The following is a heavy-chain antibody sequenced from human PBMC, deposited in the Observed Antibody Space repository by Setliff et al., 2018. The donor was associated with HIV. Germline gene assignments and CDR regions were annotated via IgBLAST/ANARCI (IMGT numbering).Heavy chain of an antibody. Sequence: PSETLSLTCTVSGYSISSGYYCGWIRQPPGKGLEWIASIYYSGSTYYNPSLKSRVTISVDTSKNQFSLKLSSVTAADTAVYYCARVNGEPYYFDYWGQGTLVTVS. V-gene: IGHV4-38-2*02. CDR3: ARVNGEPYYFDY. CDR2: IYYSGST. D-gene: IGHD2-8*01. CDR1: GYSISSGYY. J-gene: IGHJ4*02.